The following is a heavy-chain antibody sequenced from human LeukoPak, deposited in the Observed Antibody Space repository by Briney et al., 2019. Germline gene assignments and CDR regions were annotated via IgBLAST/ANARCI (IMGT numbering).Heavy chain of an antibody. CDR1: GGSISGWY. D-gene: IGHD1-1*01. V-gene: IGHV4-59*01. Sequence: SETLSLTCTVSGGSISGWYWSWIRQPPGKGLEWIGYIYGSGYTNYNPSLKSRVTISVDTSKNQFSLKLSSVTAADTAVYYCASRERWGQGTLVTVSS. J-gene: IGHJ4*02. CDR3: ASRER. CDR2: IYGSGYT.